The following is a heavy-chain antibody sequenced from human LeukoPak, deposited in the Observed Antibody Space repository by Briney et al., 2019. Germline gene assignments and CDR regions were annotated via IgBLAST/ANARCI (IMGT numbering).Heavy chain of an antibody. Sequence: GGSLRLSCAASGFTFDDYAMHWVRQAPGKGLEWVSGISWNSGSIGYADSVKGRFTISRDNAKNSLYLQMNSLRAEDTALYYCAKDNRLGRDGYRLEYYFDYWGQGTLVTGSS. D-gene: IGHD5-24*01. CDR3: AKDNRLGRDGYRLEYYFDY. V-gene: IGHV3-9*01. CDR2: ISWNSGSI. J-gene: IGHJ4*02. CDR1: GFTFDDYA.